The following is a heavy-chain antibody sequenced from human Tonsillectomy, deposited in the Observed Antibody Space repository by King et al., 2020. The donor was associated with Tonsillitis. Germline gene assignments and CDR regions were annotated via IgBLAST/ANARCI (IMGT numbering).Heavy chain of an antibody. J-gene: IGHJ4*02. Sequence: VTLKESGPALVKPTQTLTLTCTFSGFSLNSSGMCMSWIRQPPGKALEWLALIDWDDNKYYSTSLKTRLTISKDTSKNQVVLTMTNMDPVDTAMYYCARMVIGEEFDNWGQGTLVTVSS. CDR1: GFSLNSSGMC. V-gene: IGHV2-70*01. CDR2: IDWDDNK. CDR3: ARMVIGEEFDN. D-gene: IGHD3-22*01.